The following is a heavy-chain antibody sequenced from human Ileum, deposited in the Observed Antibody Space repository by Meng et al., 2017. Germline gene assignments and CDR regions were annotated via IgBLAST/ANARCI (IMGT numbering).Heavy chain of an antibody. CDR1: GGSVSRAGYQ. V-gene: IGHV4-61*08. CDR2: AST. Sequence: QWQLQESGPGRVGPSETLSLICTVSGGSVSRAGYQWGWIRQPPGKGLEWIGYASTNYNPSLKSRVTISLDTSRNQFSLSLSSVTAADTAVYYCARDHMGSLDYWGQGILVTVSS. CDR3: ARDHMGSLDY. J-gene: IGHJ4*02. D-gene: IGHD1-26*01.